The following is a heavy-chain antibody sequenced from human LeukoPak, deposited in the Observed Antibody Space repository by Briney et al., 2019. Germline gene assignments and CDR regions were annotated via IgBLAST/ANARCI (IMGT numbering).Heavy chain of an antibody. J-gene: IGHJ4*02. CDR1: GFTFDDYA. CDR3: AITDRYGDYDY. V-gene: IGHV3-9*01. CDR2: ISWNSGSI. D-gene: IGHD4-17*01. Sequence: GGSLRLSCAASGFTFDDYAMRWVRQAPGKGLEWVSGISWNSGSIGYADSVKGRFTISRDNAKNSLYLQMNSLRAEDTALYYCAITDRYGDYDYWGQGTLVTVSS.